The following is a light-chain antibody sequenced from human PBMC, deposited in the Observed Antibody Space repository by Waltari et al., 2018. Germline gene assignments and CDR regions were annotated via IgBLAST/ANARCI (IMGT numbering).Light chain of an antibody. J-gene: IGLJ3*02. V-gene: IGLV2-11*01. Sequence: SALPQPRPVSGSPGPSVTISCTGPTHDLGRSNYFSWYQQHPGKAPKLIILDVTKRPSGVPDRLSGSKSGNTASLTISGLRAEDEAEYYCCSYAGSYTWVFGGGTKLTVV. CDR2: DVT. CDR1: THDLGRSNY. CDR3: CSYAGSYTWV.